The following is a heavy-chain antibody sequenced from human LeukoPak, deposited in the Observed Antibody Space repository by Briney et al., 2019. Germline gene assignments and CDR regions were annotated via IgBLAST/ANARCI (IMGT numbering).Heavy chain of an antibody. CDR2: ISYDGSNK. Sequence: GGSLRLSCAASGFTFSSYAMHWVRQAPGKGLEWVAVISYDGSNKYYADSVKGRFTISRDNSKNTLYLQMNSLRAEDTAVYYCARGHRPSDYGRLPGSAFDIWGQGTMVTVSS. CDR1: GFTFSSYA. D-gene: IGHD4-17*01. V-gene: IGHV3-30-3*01. J-gene: IGHJ3*02. CDR3: ARGHRPSDYGRLPGSAFDI.